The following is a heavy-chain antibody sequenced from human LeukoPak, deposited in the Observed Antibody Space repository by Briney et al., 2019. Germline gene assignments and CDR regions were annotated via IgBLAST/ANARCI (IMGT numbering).Heavy chain of an antibody. CDR1: GGSISSSSYY. V-gene: IGHV4-39*07. CDR3: AETNTQDWFDP. CDR2: IYHDGNT. D-gene: IGHD1-7*01. J-gene: IGHJ5*02. Sequence: SETLSLTCSVFGGSISSSSYYWGWIRQSPGKGLEWIASIYHDGNTFYNPCLKSRVAISVDTAKSQVSLRLRSVTAADTAVYYCAETNTQDWFDPWGQGTLVTVSS.